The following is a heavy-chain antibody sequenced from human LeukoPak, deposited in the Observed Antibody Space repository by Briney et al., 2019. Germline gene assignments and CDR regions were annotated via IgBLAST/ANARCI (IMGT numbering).Heavy chain of an antibody. CDR3: ARAPPNSYYGSGSYPLGY. CDR1: GYTFTSYG. V-gene: IGHV1-18*01. J-gene: IGHJ4*02. Sequence: GASVKVSCKASGYTFTSYGISWVRQAPGQGLEWMGWISAYNGNTNYAQQLQGRVTRTTDTSTSTAYMELRSLRSDDTAVYYCARAPPNSYYGSGSYPLGYWGQGTLVTVSS. D-gene: IGHD3-10*01. CDR2: ISAYNGNT.